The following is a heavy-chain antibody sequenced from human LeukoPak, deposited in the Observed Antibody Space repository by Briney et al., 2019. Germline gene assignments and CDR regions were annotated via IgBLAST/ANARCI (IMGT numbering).Heavy chain of an antibody. J-gene: IGHJ4*02. V-gene: IGHV1-18*01. Sequence: ASVKVSCKASGYTFPSYGITWVRQAPGQGLEWMGWISAYNGNTNYAQKLQGRVTMTTDTSTSTAYMELRSLRSDDTAVYYCARSIAVAGKEVYYFDYWGQGTLVTVSS. D-gene: IGHD6-19*01. CDR3: ARSIAVAGKEVYYFDY. CDR2: ISAYNGNT. CDR1: GYTFPSYG.